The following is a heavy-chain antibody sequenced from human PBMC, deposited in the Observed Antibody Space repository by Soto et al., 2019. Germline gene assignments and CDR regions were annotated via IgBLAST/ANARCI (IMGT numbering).Heavy chain of an antibody. CDR3: AKDQVATVTMTHFDY. CDR2: ISYDGSNK. CDR1: GFTFSSYG. J-gene: IGHJ4*02. Sequence: QVQLVESGGGVVQPGRSLRLSCAASGFTFSSYGMHWVRQAPGKGLEWVAVISYDGSNKYYADSVKGRFTISRDNSKNTLYLQMNSLRAEDTAVYYCAKDQVATVTMTHFDYWGQGTLVTVSS. D-gene: IGHD4-17*01. V-gene: IGHV3-30*18.